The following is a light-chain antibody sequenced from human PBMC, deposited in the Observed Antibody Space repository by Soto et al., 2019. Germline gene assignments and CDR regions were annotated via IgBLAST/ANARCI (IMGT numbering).Light chain of an antibody. CDR1: SGDVGGYDH. Sequence: VLSQPASVSGSPGPSSTISCPGNSGDVGGYDHVSWYQHHPGKAPKLMIYDVSNRPSGVSNRFSGSKSGNTASPTISGLQAEDEADYYCSSYTSSSLYVFGTGTKVTVL. CDR3: SSYTSSSLYV. CDR2: DVS. J-gene: IGLJ1*01. V-gene: IGLV2-14*03.